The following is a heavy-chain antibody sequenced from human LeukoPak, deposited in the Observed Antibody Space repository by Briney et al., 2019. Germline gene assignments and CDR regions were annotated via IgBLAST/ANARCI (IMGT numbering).Heavy chain of an antibody. CDR3: ARGVDFWSGYLQPRFDY. CDR2: IYYSGST. D-gene: IGHD3-3*01. V-gene: IGHV4-59*01. J-gene: IGHJ4*02. Sequence: SETLSLTCTVSGGSISSYYWSWIRQPPGKGLEWIGYIYYSGSTHYNPSLKSRVTISVDTSKNQFSLKLSSVTAADTAVYYCARGVDFWSGYLQPRFDYWGQGTLVTVSS. CDR1: GGSISSYY.